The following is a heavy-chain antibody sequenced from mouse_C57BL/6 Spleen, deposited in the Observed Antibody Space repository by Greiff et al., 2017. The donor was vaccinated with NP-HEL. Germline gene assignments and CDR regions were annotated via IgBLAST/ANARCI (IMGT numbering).Heavy chain of an antibody. CDR1: GFTFSSYG. CDR2: ISSGGSYT. V-gene: IGHV5-6*01. CDR3: ARPLITTVVATPHWYFDV. Sequence: VQLKESGGDLVKPGGSLKLSCAASGFTFSSYGMSWVRQTPDKRLEWVATISSGGSYTYYPDSVKGRFTISRDNAKNTLYLQMSSLKSEDTAMYYCARPLITTVVATPHWYFDVWGTGTTVTVSS. D-gene: IGHD1-1*01. J-gene: IGHJ1*03.